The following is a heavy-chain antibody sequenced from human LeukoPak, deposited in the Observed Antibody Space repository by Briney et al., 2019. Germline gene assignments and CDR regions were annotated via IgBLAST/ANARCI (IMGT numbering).Heavy chain of an antibody. CDR3: ARHAGGIPYYDILTGFRKFEWFDP. CDR2: INHSGST. CDR1: GGSFSGDY. Sequence: SETLSLTCAVYGGSFSGDYWSWIRQPPGKGLEWIGQINHSGSTNYNPSLKSRVTISVDTSKNQFSLKLSSVTAADTAVYYCARHAGGIPYYDILTGFRKFEWFDPWGQGTLVTVSS. J-gene: IGHJ5*02. D-gene: IGHD3-9*01. V-gene: IGHV4-34*01.